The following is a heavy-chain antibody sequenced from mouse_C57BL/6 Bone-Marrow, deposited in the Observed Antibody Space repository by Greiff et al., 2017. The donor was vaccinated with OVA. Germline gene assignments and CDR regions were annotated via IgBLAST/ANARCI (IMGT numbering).Heavy chain of an antibody. CDR3: AITGTFLYWYFDV. J-gene: IGHJ1*03. CDR1: GYTFTDYY. D-gene: IGHD4-1*01. CDR2: IVPGSGST. V-gene: IGHV1-75*01. Sequence: LVESGPELVKPGASVKISCKASGYTFTDYYINWVKQRPGQGLEWIGWIVPGSGSTYYNEKFKGKATLTVDKSSSTAYMLLSSLTSEYAAVYLCAITGTFLYWYFDVWGTGTTVTVSS.